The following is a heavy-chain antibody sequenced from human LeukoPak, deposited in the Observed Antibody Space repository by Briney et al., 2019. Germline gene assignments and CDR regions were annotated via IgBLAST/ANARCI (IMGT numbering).Heavy chain of an antibody. Sequence: PWRSLRLSCAASGFTLSSYGMHWVGQAPRKGLEWVAVIWNDGSNKYYADSAKGRCTISRDNSKNTLYLQMNRLRAEDTAVYYCARTAYYDILTGLSPWGQGTLVSVSS. CDR3: ARTAYYDILTGLSP. J-gene: IGHJ5*01. D-gene: IGHD3-9*01. CDR2: IWNDGSNK. V-gene: IGHV3-33*01. CDR1: GFTLSSYG.